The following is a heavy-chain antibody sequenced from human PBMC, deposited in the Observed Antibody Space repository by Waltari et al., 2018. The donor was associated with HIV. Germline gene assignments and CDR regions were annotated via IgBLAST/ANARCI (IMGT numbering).Heavy chain of an antibody. CDR3: ARDRNYCGGDCYSYNWFDP. Sequence: QVQLVQSGAEVKKPGSSVTVSCKASGGTFSSYTISWVRQAPGPGLEWMGRIIPILGIANYAQKFQGRVTITADKSTSTAYMELSSLRSEDTAVYYCARDRNYCGGDCYSYNWFDPWGQGTLVTVSS. CDR1: GGTFSSYT. V-gene: IGHV1-69*08. D-gene: IGHD2-21*02. CDR2: IIPILGIA. J-gene: IGHJ5*02.